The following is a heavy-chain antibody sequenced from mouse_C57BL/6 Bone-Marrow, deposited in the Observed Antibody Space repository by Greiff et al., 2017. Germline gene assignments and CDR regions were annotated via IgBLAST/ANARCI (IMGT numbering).Heavy chain of an antibody. CDR2: IRSKSSNYAT. J-gene: IGHJ2*01. Sequence: EVQLVESGGGLVQPKGSLKLSCAASGFTFNTYAMHWVRQAPGKGLEWVARIRSKSSNYATYYADSVKDRFTIYRDDSQSMLYLQMNNLKTEDTAMYYWVREARFYYGSSRYYFDYWGQGTTLTVSS. V-gene: IGHV10-3*01. D-gene: IGHD1-1*01. CDR1: GFTFNTYA. CDR3: VREARFYYGSSRYYFDY.